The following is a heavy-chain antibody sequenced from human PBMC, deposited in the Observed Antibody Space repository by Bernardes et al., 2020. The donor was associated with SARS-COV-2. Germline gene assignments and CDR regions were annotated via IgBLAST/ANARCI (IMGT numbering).Heavy chain of an antibody. Sequence: ASVKVSCKGSGYTFTAFFMHWVRQAPGQGLEWVGWINPNGGGTNYAQKFQGRVTITRDTSISTAYMELSSLTFDDTAVYYCATHATRFLEWSQTAWGQGTLVTVSS. D-gene: IGHD3-3*01. CDR1: GYTFTAFF. CDR3: ATHATRFLEWSQTA. V-gene: IGHV1-2*02. J-gene: IGHJ4*02. CDR2: INPNGGGT.